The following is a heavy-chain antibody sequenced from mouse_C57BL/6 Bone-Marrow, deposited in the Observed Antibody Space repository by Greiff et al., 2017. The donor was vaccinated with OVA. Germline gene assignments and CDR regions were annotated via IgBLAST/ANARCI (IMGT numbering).Heavy chain of an antibody. Sequence: VKLQESGAELARPGASVKLSCKASGYTFTSYGISWVKQRTGQGLEWIGEIYPRSGNTYYNEKFKGKATLTADKSSSTAYMEISSLTSEFSAFYFCARRGCPPWFAYWGQGTLVTVSA. CDR1: GYTFTSYG. V-gene: IGHV1-81*01. CDR3: ARRGCPPWFAY. J-gene: IGHJ3*01. CDR2: IYPRSGNT.